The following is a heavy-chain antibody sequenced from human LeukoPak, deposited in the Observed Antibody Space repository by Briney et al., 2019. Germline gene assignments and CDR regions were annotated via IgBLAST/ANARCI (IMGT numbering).Heavy chain of an antibody. J-gene: IGHJ3*02. V-gene: IGHV3-33*06. Sequence: GRSLRLSCAATGFTFSTYGMHWVRQAPGKGLEWVAVIWSDGNNKFYADSVKGRFTFSRDNSRNTLSLQMNSQRAEDTAIYYCVKERGPFDAFDIWGQGTMATVSS. CDR2: IWSDGNNK. CDR1: GFTFSTYG. CDR3: VKERGPFDAFDI.